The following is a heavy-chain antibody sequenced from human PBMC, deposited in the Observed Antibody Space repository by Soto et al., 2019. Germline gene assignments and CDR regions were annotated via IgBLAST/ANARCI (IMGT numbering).Heavy chain of an antibody. CDR1: GYTFTSYG. D-gene: IGHD5-18*01. CDR3: ARDVGYGLIDY. J-gene: IGHJ4*02. V-gene: IGHV1-18*01. CDR2: INASNGNT. Sequence: QVQLVQSGAEVKKPGASVKVSCKASGYTFTSYGISWVRQAPGQGLEWMGWINASNGNTNYAQRLQDRVTMTTDASTSTAYTELRSLSSDDTAAYYCARDVGYGLIDYWGQGTVVTVSS.